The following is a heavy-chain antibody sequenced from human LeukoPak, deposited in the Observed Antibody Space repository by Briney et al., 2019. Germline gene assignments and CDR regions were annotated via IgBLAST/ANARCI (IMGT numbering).Heavy chain of an antibody. V-gene: IGHV4-34*01. J-gene: IGHJ6*03. CDR2: ITHSGST. CDR3: ARAAAGTEGLYYYYYYMDV. CDR1: GGSFSNYY. D-gene: IGHD6-13*01. Sequence: SETLSLTCAVYGGSFSNYYWSWIRQSPGKGLEWIGEITHSGSTNYNPSLKSRVTIAVDTSKNQFSLKLSSVTAADTAVYYCARAAAGTEGLYYYYYYMDVWGKGTTVTVSS.